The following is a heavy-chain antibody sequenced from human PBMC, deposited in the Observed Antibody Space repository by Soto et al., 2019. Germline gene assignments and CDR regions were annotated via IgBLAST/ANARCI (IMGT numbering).Heavy chain of an antibody. CDR3: ATESIVGATRFDP. CDR1: GDSVNSGSYY. D-gene: IGHD1-26*01. V-gene: IGHV4-61*01. Sequence: SETLSLTCTVSGDSVNSGSYYWTWIRQAPGKGLEWLGYIYHIGTTRYNPSLKSRATTSLDTSKSQFSLRLTSVTAADTAVYFCATESIVGATRFDPWGHGTLVTVSS. J-gene: IGHJ5*02. CDR2: IYHIGTT.